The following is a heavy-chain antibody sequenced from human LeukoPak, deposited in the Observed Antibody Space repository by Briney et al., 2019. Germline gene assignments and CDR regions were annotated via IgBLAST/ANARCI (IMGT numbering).Heavy chain of an antibody. Sequence: TGGSLRLSCAASGFTFNNYAMSWVRQAPGKVLEWVSAITGSGGDTYNADSVKGRFTISRDNSENTLYLQMNSLRAEDTAVYYCAKGSRDSRPYYFDFWGQGTLVTVSS. V-gene: IGHV3-23*01. CDR2: ITGSGGDT. J-gene: IGHJ4*02. D-gene: IGHD3-3*01. CDR1: GFTFNNYA. CDR3: AKGSRDSRPYYFDF.